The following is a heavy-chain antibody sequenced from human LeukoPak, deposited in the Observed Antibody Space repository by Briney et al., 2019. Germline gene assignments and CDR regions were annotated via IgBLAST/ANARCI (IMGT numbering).Heavy chain of an antibody. CDR1: GGSFSGYY. V-gene: IGHV4-34*01. D-gene: IGHD3-9*01. CDR2: INHSGST. J-gene: IGHJ5*02. Sequence: PSETLSLTCAVYGGSFSGYYWSWIRQPPGKGLEWIGEINHSGSTNYNPSLKSRVTISVDTSKNQFSLKLSSVTAADTAVYYCARVGGHYDILTGYSENWFDPWGQGTLVTVSS. CDR3: ARVGGHYDILTGYSENWFDP.